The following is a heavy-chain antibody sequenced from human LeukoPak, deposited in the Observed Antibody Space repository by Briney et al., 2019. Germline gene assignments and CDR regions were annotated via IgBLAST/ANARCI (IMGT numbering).Heavy chain of an antibody. J-gene: IGHJ4*02. D-gene: IGHD2-2*01. CDR1: GFTFSDYY. V-gene: IGHV3-11*01. Sequence: TGGSLRLSCAASGFTFSDYYMSWIRQAPGKGLEWVSYISSSGSTIYYADSVKGRFTISRDNSKNTLYLQMNSLRAEDTAVYYCAKDLVNKVVPAAIVGWGQGTLVTVSS. CDR3: AKDLVNKVVPAAIVG. CDR2: ISSSGSTI.